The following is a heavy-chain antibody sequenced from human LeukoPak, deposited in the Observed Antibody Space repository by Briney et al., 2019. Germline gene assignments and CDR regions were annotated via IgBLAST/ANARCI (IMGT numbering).Heavy chain of an antibody. J-gene: IGHJ5*02. CDR2: INPNSGGT. CDR3: ARDTAMVTYWFDP. D-gene: IGHD5-18*01. CDR1: GYTFTGYY. Sequence: ASVKVSCKASGYTFTGYYMHWVRQAPGQGLEWMGWINPNSGGTNYAQKFQGRVTMTRDTSISTAYMELSRLRSDDTAVYYCARDTAMVTYWFDPWGQGTRVTVSS. V-gene: IGHV1-2*02.